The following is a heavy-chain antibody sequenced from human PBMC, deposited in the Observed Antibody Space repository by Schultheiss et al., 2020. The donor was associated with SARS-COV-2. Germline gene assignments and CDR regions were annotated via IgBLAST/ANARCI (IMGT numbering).Heavy chain of an antibody. J-gene: IGHJ6*02. D-gene: IGHD3-22*01. CDR1: GFTFSNAW. Sequence: GGSLRLSCAASGFTFSNAWMSWVRQAPGKGLEWVSSISSSSSYIYYADSVKGRFTISRDNAKNSLYLQMNSLRAEDTAVYYCARDLQVGSYYDSSGYYQTRPYGMDVWGQGTTVTVSS. V-gene: IGHV3-21*01. CDR3: ARDLQVGSYYDSSGYYQTRPYGMDV. CDR2: ISSSSSYI.